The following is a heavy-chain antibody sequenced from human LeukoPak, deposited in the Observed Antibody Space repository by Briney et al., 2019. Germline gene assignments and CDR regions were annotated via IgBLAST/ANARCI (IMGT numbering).Heavy chain of an antibody. Sequence: PGRSLRLSCAASGFTVSSKYMSWVRHPPGSGLEWVSVIYSGGGTSYADSVKGRFTISRDTSKNTLYLQMNGLRADDTAVYYCACSGPYSNGGVMNDYWGQGTLVTVSS. CDR3: ACSGPYSNGGVMNDY. J-gene: IGHJ4*02. CDR1: GFTVSSKY. CDR2: IYSGGGT. D-gene: IGHD6-19*01. V-gene: IGHV3-66*01.